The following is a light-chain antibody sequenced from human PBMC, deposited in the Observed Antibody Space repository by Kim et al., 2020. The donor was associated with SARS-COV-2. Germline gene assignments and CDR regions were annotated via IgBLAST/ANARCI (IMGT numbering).Light chain of an antibody. CDR3: QVWDSISDHPV. V-gene: IGLV3-21*04. CDR1: NIGSKS. CDR2: YDS. Sequence: SYELTQSPSVSVAPGETARITCGVNNIGSKSVHWYQQKPGQAPVVVIYYDSGRPSGIPERFSDSNSGNTATLTISRVEAGDEADYYCQVWDSISDHPVFGGGTKLTVL. J-gene: IGLJ3*02.